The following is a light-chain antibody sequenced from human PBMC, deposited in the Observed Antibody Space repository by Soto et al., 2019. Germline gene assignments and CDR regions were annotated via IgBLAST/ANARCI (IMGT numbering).Light chain of an antibody. Sequence: QSALTQPASVSGSPGQSITISCTGTSSDVGGYNYVSWYQQHPGKAPKLMIYDVSNRPSGVSNRFSGYKSGNTASLTISGLQAEDEADYNCSSYTSSSSFYVFGTGTKLTVL. V-gene: IGLV2-14*01. CDR2: DVS. CDR3: SSYTSSSSFYV. CDR1: SSDVGGYNY. J-gene: IGLJ1*01.